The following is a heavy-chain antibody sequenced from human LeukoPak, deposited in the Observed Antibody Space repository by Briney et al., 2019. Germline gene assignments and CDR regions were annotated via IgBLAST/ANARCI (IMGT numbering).Heavy chain of an antibody. CDR2: IYYSGST. D-gene: IGHD2-2*01. CDR3: ARGQYICSSISCYTNWFDP. CDR1: GGSISSYS. Sequence: MPSETLSLTCTVSGGSISSYSWSWIRQPPGKGLEWIGYIYYSGSTNYNPSLKSRVTISVDTSKNQFSLKLSSVTAADTAVYYCARGQYICSSISCYTNWFDPWGQGTLVTVSS. V-gene: IGHV4-59*01. J-gene: IGHJ5*02.